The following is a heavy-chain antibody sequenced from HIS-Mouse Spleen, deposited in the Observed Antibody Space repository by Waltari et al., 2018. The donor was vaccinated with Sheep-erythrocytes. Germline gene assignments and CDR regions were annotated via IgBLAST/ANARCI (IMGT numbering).Heavy chain of an antibody. CDR1: GFTFSSNS. V-gene: IGHV3-21*01. J-gene: IGHJ4*02. CDR2: ISSSSSYI. CDR3: ARVASGATFDY. D-gene: IGHD1-26*01. Sequence: EVQLVESGGGLVKPGGSLRLSWPASGFTFSSNSMNWVRQAPGKGLEWVSSISSSSSYIYYADSVKGRFTISRDNAKNSLYLQMNSLRAEDTAVYYCARVASGATFDYWGQGTLVTVSS.